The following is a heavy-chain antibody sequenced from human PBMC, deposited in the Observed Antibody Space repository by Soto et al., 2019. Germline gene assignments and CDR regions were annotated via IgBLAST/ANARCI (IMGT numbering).Heavy chain of an antibody. V-gene: IGHV4-59*01. Sequence: ETLSLTCSVSGGSISGYYWSWIRQAPGKGLEWIGYVYDTGSTSYNPSLQSRVTISVDTSKKQFSLSLRLVTAADTAVYFCARSIAVPSSHIDHWGQGTRVTVSS. CDR2: VYDTGST. CDR3: ARSIAVPSSHIDH. J-gene: IGHJ4*02. CDR1: GGSISGYY. D-gene: IGHD6-6*01.